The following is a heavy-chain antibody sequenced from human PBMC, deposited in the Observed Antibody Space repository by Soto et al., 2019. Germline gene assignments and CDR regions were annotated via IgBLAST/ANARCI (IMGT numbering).Heavy chain of an antibody. J-gene: IGHJ3*01. CDR3: VRDDRWAFDF. CDR1: GFTFSNYA. V-gene: IGHV3-48*02. Sequence: EVHLVESGGGLVQPGGSLRVSCAASGFTFSNYAMNWVRQAPGKGLEWVSYISIGSGSIFYADSVKGRFTISRDDAKNSLYLQMNTLRDEDTAVYYYVRDDRWAFDFWGQGTMVTVSS. CDR2: ISIGSGSI. D-gene: IGHD3-22*01.